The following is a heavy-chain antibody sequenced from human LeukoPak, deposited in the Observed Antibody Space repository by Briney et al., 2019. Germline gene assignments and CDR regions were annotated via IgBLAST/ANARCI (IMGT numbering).Heavy chain of an antibody. CDR3: ARGGYYDSSGYPGLYWYFDL. V-gene: IGHV4-30-4*08. CDR1: GGSISSGDYY. CDR2: IYYSGST. Sequence: SETLSLTCTVSGGSISSGDYYWSWIRQPPGKGLEWIGYIYYSGSTNYNPSLKSRVTMSVDTSKNQFSLKLSSVTAADTAVYYCARGGYYDSSGYPGLYWYFDLWGRGTLVTVSS. J-gene: IGHJ2*01. D-gene: IGHD3-22*01.